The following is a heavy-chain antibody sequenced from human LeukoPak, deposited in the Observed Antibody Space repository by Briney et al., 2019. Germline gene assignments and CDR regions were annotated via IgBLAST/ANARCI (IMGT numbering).Heavy chain of an antibody. D-gene: IGHD6-13*01. Sequence: PGGSLRLSCAASGFTFSSYSMNWVRQPPGKGLEWVSYISSSSSTIYYADSVKGRFTISRDNAKNSLYLQMNSLRAEDTAVYYCARTIAAAKNHWFDPWGQGTLVNVSS. CDR1: GFTFSSYS. CDR3: ARTIAAAKNHWFDP. J-gene: IGHJ5*02. CDR2: ISSSSSTI. V-gene: IGHV3-48*04.